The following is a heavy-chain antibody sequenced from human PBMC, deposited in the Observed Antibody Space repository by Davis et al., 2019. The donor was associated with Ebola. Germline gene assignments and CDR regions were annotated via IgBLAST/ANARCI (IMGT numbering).Heavy chain of an antibody. J-gene: IGHJ6*04. CDR3: AKRIAAADYYYYYGMDV. CDR1: GFTFGDYA. D-gene: IGHD6-13*01. Sequence: GGSLRLSCTASGFTFGDYAMSWFRQAPGKGLEWVGLIRSKDYGGTTEYAASVKGRFTISRDDSKSIAYLQMNSLRAEDTAVYYCAKRIAAADYYYYYGMDVWGKGTTVTVSS. CDR2: IRSKDYGGTT. V-gene: IGHV3-49*03.